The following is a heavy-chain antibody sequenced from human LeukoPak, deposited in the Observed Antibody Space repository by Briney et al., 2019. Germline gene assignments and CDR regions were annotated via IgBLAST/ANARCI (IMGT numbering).Heavy chain of an antibody. D-gene: IGHD2-21*01. CDR1: GITLSDYW. J-gene: IGHJ4*02. CDR3: ASLGDGPSEVDY. CDR2: INSDGTST. V-gene: IGHV3-74*03. Sequence: PGGSLRLSCAVSGITLSDYWMHWVRQTPDKRLVWVSRINSDGTSTTYADSVKGRFTISRDITKNTLYLQMNSLRAEDTAVYYCASLGDGPSEVDYWGQGTLVTVSS.